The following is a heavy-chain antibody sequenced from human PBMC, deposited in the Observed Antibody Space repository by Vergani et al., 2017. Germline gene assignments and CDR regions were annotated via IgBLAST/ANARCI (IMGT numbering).Heavy chain of an antibody. D-gene: IGHD1-26*01. Sequence: EVHLLESGGGLIQPGGSLRISCAASGFTFDNYAMTWVRQAPGKGLQWVSAISGSGGSTYYADSVKGRFTISRDNSKNTLYLQMNSLRAEDTAVYYCAKGPRVGATLYWGQGTLVTVSS. V-gene: IGHV3-23*01. CDR2: ISGSGGST. CDR1: GFTFDNYA. J-gene: IGHJ4*02. CDR3: AKGPRVGATLY.